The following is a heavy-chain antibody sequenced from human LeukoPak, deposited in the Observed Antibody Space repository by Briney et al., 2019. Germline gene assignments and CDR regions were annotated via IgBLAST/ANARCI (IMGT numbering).Heavy chain of an antibody. CDR3: ARGGQWPKKTLYYFDY. CDR1: GGSISSSSYY. D-gene: IGHD6-19*01. J-gene: IGHJ4*02. CDR2: INHSGST. V-gene: IGHV4-39*07. Sequence: SETLSLTCTVSGGSISSSSYYWSWIRQPPGKGLEWIGEINHSGSTNYNPSLKSRVTISVDTSKNQFSLKLSSVTAADTAVYYCARGGQWPKKTLYYFDYWGQGTLVTVSS.